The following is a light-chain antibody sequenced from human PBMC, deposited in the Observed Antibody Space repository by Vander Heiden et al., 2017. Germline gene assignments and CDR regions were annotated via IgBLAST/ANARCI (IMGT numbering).Light chain of an antibody. CDR3: QKSYSTPLT. J-gene: IGKJ4*01. CDR2: AAS. V-gene: IGKV1-39*01. CDR1: QSISSY. Sequence: DIQMTQSPSSLSASVGDRVTITCRASQSISSYLNWYQQKPGKAPKLLIYAASSLQSGVPSRCSGSGSGTDFTLTISSLQPEDFATYYCQKSYSTPLTFGGGTKVEIK.